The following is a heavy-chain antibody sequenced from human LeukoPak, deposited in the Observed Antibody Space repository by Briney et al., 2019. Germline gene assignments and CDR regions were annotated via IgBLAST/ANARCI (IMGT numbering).Heavy chain of an antibody. J-gene: IGHJ4*02. Sequence: GGSLRRSCAAPGFTFSSYAMSWVRQAPGKGLEWVSTISGSGGSTYYADSVKGRFTISRDNSKNTLYVQMNSLRAEDTAVYYCARRLRSGWYTPVDYWGQGTLVTVSS. CDR1: GFTFSSYA. D-gene: IGHD6-19*01. CDR3: ARRLRSGWYTPVDY. CDR2: ISGSGGST. V-gene: IGHV3-23*01.